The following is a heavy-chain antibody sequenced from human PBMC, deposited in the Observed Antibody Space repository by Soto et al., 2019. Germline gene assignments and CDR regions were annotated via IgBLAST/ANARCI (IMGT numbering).Heavy chain of an antibody. D-gene: IGHD6-19*01. CDR2: IYWNDDK. CDR3: AHTYSSGWYCDY. J-gene: IGHJ4*02. CDR1: GFSLSTSGVG. Sequence: QITLKESGPPLVKPTQTLTLTCTFSGFSLSTSGVGVGWIRQPPGKALEWLALIYWNDDKRYSPSLKSRLTITKDTSKNQVVLTMTNMDPVDTATYYCAHTYSSGWYCDYWGQGTLVTVSS. V-gene: IGHV2-5*01.